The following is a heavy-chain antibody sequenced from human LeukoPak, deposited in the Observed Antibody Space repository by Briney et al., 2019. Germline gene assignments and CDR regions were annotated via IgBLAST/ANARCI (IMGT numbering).Heavy chain of an antibody. V-gene: IGHV3-7*01. CDR2: IKQDGSEK. D-gene: IGHD2-21*02. J-gene: IGHJ4*02. Sequence: GGSLRLSCAASGFTFSSYWMSWVRQAPGKGLEWVANIKQDGSEKYYVDSVKGRFTISRDNAKNSLYLQMNSLRAEDTAVYYCAKDGLAYCGGDCYSDYWGQGTLVTVSS. CDR3: AKDGLAYCGGDCYSDY. CDR1: GFTFSSYW.